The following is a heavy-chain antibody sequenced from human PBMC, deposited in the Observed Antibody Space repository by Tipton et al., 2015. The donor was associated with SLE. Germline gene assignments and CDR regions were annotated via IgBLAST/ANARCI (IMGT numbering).Heavy chain of an antibody. V-gene: IGHV4-39*07. CDR2: IYYSGST. D-gene: IGHD6-13*01. CDR1: GGSISSSSYY. Sequence: TLSLTCTVSGGSISSSSYYWGWIRQPPGKGLEWIGSIYYSGSTNYNPSLKSRVTISVDTSKNQFSLKLSSVTAADTAVYYCARDRDSSSWYLDAFDIWGQGTMATVSS. CDR3: ARDRDSSSWYLDAFDI. J-gene: IGHJ3*02.